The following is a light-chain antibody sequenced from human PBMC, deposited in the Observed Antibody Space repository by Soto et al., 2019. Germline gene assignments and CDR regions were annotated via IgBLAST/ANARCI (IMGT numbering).Light chain of an antibody. CDR1: QSVTSN. Sequence: EIVMTQSPATLSVSPGERVTLSCRASQSVTSNLAWYQQKPGQAPRLLVYGASTRVTGIPARFSGSGSGTDFTLTISSLQSEDFAVYYCQQYNIWLTFGGGTKVEI. V-gene: IGKV3-15*01. CDR3: QQYNIWLT. CDR2: GAS. J-gene: IGKJ4*01.